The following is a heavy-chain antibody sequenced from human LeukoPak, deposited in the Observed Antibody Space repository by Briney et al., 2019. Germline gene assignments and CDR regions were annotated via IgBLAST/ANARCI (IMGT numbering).Heavy chain of an antibody. CDR3: ARVYITITKDFCS. CDR2: ISAYNGNT. D-gene: IGHD3-10*01. Sequence: ASVKVSCKAAGYTFTSYGISLVRQAPGQGLEWMGWISAYNGNTNYAQKLQGRVTMTTDTSTSTAYMELRGLRSDDTAVYYCARVYITITKDFCSWGQGTLVTVSS. CDR1: GYTFTSYG. J-gene: IGHJ4*02. V-gene: IGHV1-18*01.